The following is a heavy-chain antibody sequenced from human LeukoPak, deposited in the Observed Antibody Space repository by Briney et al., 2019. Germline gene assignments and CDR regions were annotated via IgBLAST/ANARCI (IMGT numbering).Heavy chain of an antibody. Sequence: PSETLSLTCTVSGGSISSYYWSWNRQPAGKGLEWIGRIYTSGSTNYNTSLKSRVTMSVDTSKNQFSLKLSSVTAADTAVFYCARENSGSYREFDYWGQGTLVTVSS. CDR3: ARENSGSYREFDY. CDR1: GGSISSYY. V-gene: IGHV4-4*07. D-gene: IGHD1-26*01. J-gene: IGHJ4*02. CDR2: IYTSGST.